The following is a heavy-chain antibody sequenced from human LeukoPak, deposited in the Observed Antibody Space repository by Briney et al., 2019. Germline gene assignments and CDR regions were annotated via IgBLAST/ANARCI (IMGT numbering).Heavy chain of an antibody. CDR2: IYTSGST. Sequence: SETLSLTCTVSGGSISSYYWSWIRQPAGKGLEWIGRIYTSGSTNYNPSLKSRVTMSVDTSKNQFSLKLSSVTAADTAVYYCARDLWSITIFGVAYPGAFDIWGQGTMVTVSS. CDR1: GGSISSYY. V-gene: IGHV4-4*07. D-gene: IGHD3-3*01. CDR3: ARDLWSITIFGVAYPGAFDI. J-gene: IGHJ3*02.